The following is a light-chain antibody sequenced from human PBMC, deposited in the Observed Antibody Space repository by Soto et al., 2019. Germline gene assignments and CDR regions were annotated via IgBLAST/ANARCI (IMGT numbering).Light chain of an antibody. CDR2: GAS. J-gene: IGKJ4*02. CDR3: QQYSTSLT. CDR1: QSVGST. V-gene: IGKV3-15*01. Sequence: EILMTQSPATLSVSPGERVILSCRASQSVGSTLAWYQQKPGQAPRLLIRGASTRATGVPARFIGSGSGTEFTLTISSLQSEDFAVYYCQQYSTSLTFGGGTTLEIK.